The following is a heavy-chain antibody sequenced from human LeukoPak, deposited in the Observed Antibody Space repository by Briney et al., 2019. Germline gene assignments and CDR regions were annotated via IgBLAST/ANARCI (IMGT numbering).Heavy chain of an antibody. J-gene: IGHJ4*02. CDR1: GGSISNNNYY. Sequence: PSETLSPTCTVSGGSISNNNYYWAWIRQPPGKGLECIGSIYYSGSPYYNPSLESRVTISVDTSKNQFSLRLSSVTAADTAVYYCARHHHNHCYDYWGQGTLVTVSS. CDR3: ARHHHNHCYDY. D-gene: IGHD1-1*01. V-gene: IGHV4-39*01. CDR2: IYYSGSP.